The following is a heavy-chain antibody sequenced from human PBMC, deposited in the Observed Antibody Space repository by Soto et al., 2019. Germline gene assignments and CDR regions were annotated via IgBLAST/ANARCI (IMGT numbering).Heavy chain of an antibody. V-gene: IGHV1-18*01. D-gene: IGHD4-17*01. CDR3: ARGVDYFYRYMDV. CDR1: GYPFTSYS. Sequence: QVQLMQSGAEVKKPVASVKVSCKASGYPFTSYSISWVRQAPGQGLEWMGWISTYNGNTNYAQKFQGRLTMTTDTSTSTAYVEVRSLSSDDTAVYYCARGVDYFYRYMDVWGNGTTVTVSS. J-gene: IGHJ6*03. CDR2: ISTYNGNT.